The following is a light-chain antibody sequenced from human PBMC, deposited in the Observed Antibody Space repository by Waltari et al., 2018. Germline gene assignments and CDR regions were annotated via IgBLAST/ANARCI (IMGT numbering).Light chain of an antibody. Sequence: DIVLTQSPAPLSLSPGARATLSCRASQSVANFLTWYQQKPGQAPRFLIYDVSNRATDIPAMFSGSGFATDFTRTISDVEPGDIAVYYCQQRNKWPLTFGGGTKVEIK. J-gene: IGKJ4*01. CDR3: QQRNKWPLT. V-gene: IGKV3-11*01. CDR1: QSVANF. CDR2: DVS.